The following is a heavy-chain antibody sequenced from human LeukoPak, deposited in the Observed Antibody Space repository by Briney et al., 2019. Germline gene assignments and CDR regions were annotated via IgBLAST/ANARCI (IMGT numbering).Heavy chain of an antibody. CDR1: GFTFSSYA. Sequence: GGSLRLSCAASGFTFSSYAMSWVRQAPGKGLEWVSVIYSGGSTYYADSVKGRFTISRDNSKNTLYLQMNSLRAEDTAVYYCARLKGYGSGSYHDYWGQGTLVTVSS. V-gene: IGHV3-53*01. CDR2: IYSGGST. CDR3: ARLKGYGSGSYHDY. D-gene: IGHD3-10*01. J-gene: IGHJ4*02.